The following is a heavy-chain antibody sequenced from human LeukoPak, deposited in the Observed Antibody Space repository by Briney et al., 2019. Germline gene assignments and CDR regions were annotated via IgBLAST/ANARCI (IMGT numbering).Heavy chain of an antibody. Sequence: GGSLRLSCAASGFTFSSSAMSWVRQVPGKGLEWVSGISASGGSTSYADSVRGRFTISRDNSKNTLYLQMNSLRAEDTAVYYCAKDGSSDGGFDYWGQGTLVTVSS. V-gene: IGHV3-23*01. J-gene: IGHJ4*02. CDR1: GFTFSSSA. CDR3: AKDGSSDGGFDY. D-gene: IGHD6-19*01. CDR2: ISASGGST.